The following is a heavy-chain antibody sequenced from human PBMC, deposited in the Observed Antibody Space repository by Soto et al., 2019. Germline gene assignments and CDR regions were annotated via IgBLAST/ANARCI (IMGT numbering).Heavy chain of an antibody. D-gene: IGHD2-2*01. V-gene: IGHV1-69*13. CDR3: ARSQGSSTSLEIYYYYYYGMDV. CDR1: GGAFGSYA. CDR2: IIPIPGTA. J-gene: IGHJ6*02. Sequence: SVKVSCKASGGAFGSYAISWVRQAPGQGLEWMGGIIPIPGTANYAQKFQGRATIAADESTSTAYMELSSLRSEDTAVYYCARSQGSSTSLEIYYYYYYGMDVWGQGTTVTVSS.